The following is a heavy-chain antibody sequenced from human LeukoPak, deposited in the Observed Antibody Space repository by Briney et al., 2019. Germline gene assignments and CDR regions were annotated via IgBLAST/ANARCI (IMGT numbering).Heavy chain of an antibody. CDR2: INNVGSST. CDR3: ARGDNPGALDI. V-gene: IGHV3-74*03. J-gene: IGHJ3*02. D-gene: IGHD1-14*01. CDR1: GFTFSNYW. Sequence: WGSLRLSRAASGFTFSNYWMHWVRQAPGKGLVWVSRINNVGSSTAYADYVKGRFTISRDNAKNTLYLQMNSLRVEDPALYYCARGDNPGALDIWGQGTMVTVSS.